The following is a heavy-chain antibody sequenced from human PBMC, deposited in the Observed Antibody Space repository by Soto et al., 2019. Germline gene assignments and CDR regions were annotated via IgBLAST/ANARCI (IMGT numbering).Heavy chain of an antibody. CDR1: GGSFSGYY. CDR3: ARGTMLGIEAYYYYGMDV. D-gene: IGHD7-27*01. J-gene: IGHJ6*02. V-gene: IGHV4-34*01. CDR2: INHSGST. Sequence: QVQLQQWGAGLLKPSETLSLTCAVYGGSFSGYYWSWIRQPPGKGLEWIGEINHSGSTNYNPSLKSRVTISVDTSKNQFSLKLSSVTAADTAVYYCARGTMLGIEAYYYYGMDVWGQGTTVTVSS.